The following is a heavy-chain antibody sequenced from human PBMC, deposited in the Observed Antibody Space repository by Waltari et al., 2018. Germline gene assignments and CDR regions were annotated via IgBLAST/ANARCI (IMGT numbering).Heavy chain of an antibody. V-gene: IGHV4-31*03. CDR1: GGSISSGGYY. J-gene: IGHJ4*02. Sequence: QVQLQESGPGRVKPSQTLSMTCTVSGGSISSGGYYWSWSRQHPGKGLEWLGYIYHSGSTYYYPSLKSRVTPSVDRSKTQCSLKLRSVTAADTAVYYCARVRSGGSCDFAYWGQGTLVTVSS. CDR3: ARVRSGGSCDFAY. CDR2: IYHSGST. D-gene: IGHD2-15*01.